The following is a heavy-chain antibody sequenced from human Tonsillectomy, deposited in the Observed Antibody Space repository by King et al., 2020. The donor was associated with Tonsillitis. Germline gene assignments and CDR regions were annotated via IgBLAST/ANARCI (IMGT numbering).Heavy chain of an antibody. J-gene: IGHJ4*02. D-gene: IGHD5-12*01. V-gene: IGHV4-39*01. CDR2: IYYSGTT. CDR3: ARHVYSGYDPFDY. Sequence: QLQESGPGLVKPSETLSLSCIVSGGSISSSSYYWGWIRQPPGKGLEWIGSIYYSGTTYYNPSLKSRVTISVDTSKNQFSLKLSSVTAADTAVYYCARHVYSGYDPFDYWGQGTLVTVSS. CDR1: GGSISSSSYY.